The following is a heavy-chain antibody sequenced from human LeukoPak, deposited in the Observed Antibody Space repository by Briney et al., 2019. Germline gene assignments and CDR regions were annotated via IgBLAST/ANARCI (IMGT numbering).Heavy chain of an antibody. CDR1: GGSISSYY. CDR3: ARGYYDFWSGYFYYFDY. V-gene: IGHV4-59*01. J-gene: IGHJ4*02. CDR2: IYYSGST. D-gene: IGHD3-3*01. Sequence: SETLSLTCTVSGGSISSYYWSWIRQPPGKGLEWIGYIYYSGSTNYNPSLKSRVTISEDTSKNQFSRKLSSVTAADTAVYYCARGYYDFWSGYFYYFDYWGQGTLVTVSS.